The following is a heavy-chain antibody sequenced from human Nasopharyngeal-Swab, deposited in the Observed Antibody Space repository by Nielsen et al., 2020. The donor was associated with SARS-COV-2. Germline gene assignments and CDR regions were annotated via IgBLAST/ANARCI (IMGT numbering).Heavy chain of an antibody. D-gene: IGHD5-18*01. Sequence: GGSLRLSCAASGFTFSNYAIHWVRKAPGKGLEWVTVISYDGSNKYYADSVKGRFTISRDNSKNTLYLQMNSLRAEDTAVYYCARAGGGYTYADYWGRGTLVTVSS. CDR1: GFTFSNYA. CDR2: ISYDGSNK. V-gene: IGHV3-30-3*01. J-gene: IGHJ4*02. CDR3: ARAGGGYTYADY.